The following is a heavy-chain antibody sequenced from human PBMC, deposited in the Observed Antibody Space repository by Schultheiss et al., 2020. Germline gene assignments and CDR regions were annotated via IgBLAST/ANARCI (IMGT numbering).Heavy chain of an antibody. J-gene: IGHJ5*02. Sequence: SVKVSCKASGGTFSSYAISWVRQAPGQGLEWMGGIIPIFGTANYAQKFQGRVTMTRDTSTSTVYMELSSLRSEDTAVYYCARITQLEGAKYNWFDPWGQGTLGTVSS. CDR1: GGTFSSYA. CDR2: IIPIFGTA. D-gene: IGHD6-13*01. CDR3: ARITQLEGAKYNWFDP. V-gene: IGHV1-69*05.